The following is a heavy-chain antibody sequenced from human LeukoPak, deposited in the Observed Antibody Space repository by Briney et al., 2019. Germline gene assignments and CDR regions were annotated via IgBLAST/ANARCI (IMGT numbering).Heavy chain of an antibody. CDR2: VGDSADTT. CDR3: AKDSFTVVRGVGSHNVFTI. J-gene: IGHJ3*01. D-gene: IGHD3-10*01. Sequence: PGGSLRLSFSASGSSFATYGMSCVRQAPGKGLEWVSVVGDSADTTHYADSVKGRFFISRDNSKNTVHLQMNSLRAEHTAVYYCAKDSFTVVRGVGSHNVFTIRGQGTMVTVSS. V-gene: IGHV3-23*01. CDR1: GSSFATYG.